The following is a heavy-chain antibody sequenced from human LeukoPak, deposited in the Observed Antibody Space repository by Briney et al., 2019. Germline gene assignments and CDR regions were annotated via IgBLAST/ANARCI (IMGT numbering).Heavy chain of an antibody. CDR2: ISSSGSYI. CDR3: ARDGKGDY. Sequence: AGGSLRLSCAASGFTFSSYSMNWVRQAPGKGLEWVSSISSSGSYIYYADSVKGRFTISRDNAKNSLYLQMNSLRAEDTAVYYCARDGKGDYWGQGTLVTVSS. J-gene: IGHJ4*02. D-gene: IGHD1-1*01. CDR1: GFTFSSYS. V-gene: IGHV3-21*01.